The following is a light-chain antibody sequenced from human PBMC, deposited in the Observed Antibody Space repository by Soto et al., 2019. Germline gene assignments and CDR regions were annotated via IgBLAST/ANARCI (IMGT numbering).Light chain of an antibody. V-gene: IGLV1-40*01. CDR3: QSYDSSRSGHV. Sequence: QSVLTQPPSVSGAPGQRVTISCTGSSSNIGAGYDVHWYQQLPGTAPKLLIYGNSNRPSGVPDRFSGSKSGTSASLAITRLQAEDEADYYCQSYDSSRSGHVFGSGTKLTVL. CDR2: GNS. J-gene: IGLJ1*01. CDR1: SSNIGAGYD.